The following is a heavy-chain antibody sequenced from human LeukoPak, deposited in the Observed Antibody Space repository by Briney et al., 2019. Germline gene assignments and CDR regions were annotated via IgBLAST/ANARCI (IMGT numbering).Heavy chain of an antibody. CDR1: GGSISSYY. Sequence: PSETLSLTCTVSGGSISSYYWSWIRQPPGKGLEWIGYIYYSGSTNYNPSLKSRVTISVDTSKNQCSLKLSSVTAADTAVYYCARLRALGPPDIVVVVAAPFDAFDIWGQGTMVTVSS. V-gene: IGHV4-59*08. CDR2: IYYSGST. D-gene: IGHD2-15*01. CDR3: ARLRALGPPDIVVVVAAPFDAFDI. J-gene: IGHJ3*02.